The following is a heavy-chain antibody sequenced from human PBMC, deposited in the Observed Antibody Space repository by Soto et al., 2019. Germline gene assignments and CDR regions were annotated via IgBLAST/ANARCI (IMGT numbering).Heavy chain of an antibody. CDR3: ATPTPLRGAMITNINFDF. Sequence: SVKVSCKASGGTFSSYAISWVRQAPGQGLEWMGGIIPIFGTANYAQKFQGRVTITADKSTSTAYMELSSLRSEDTAVYYCATPTPLRGAMITNINFDFWGQGTPVTVSS. V-gene: IGHV1-69*06. CDR2: IIPIFGTA. D-gene: IGHD3-10*01. CDR1: GGTFSSYA. J-gene: IGHJ4*02.